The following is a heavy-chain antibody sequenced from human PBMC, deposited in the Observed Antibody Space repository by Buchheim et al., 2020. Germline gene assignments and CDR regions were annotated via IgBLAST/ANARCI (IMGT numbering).Heavy chain of an antibody. D-gene: IGHD2-15*01. CDR1: GFSFSNSW. CDR2: INHDGSET. V-gene: IGHV3-7*01. Sequence: EVQLEESGGTVVQPGGSLRLSCAASGFSFSNSWMNWVRQAPGKGLVWVASINHDGSETYYVDSVNGRFTVSRANVKNSLYSHMSSLRADDTAVYYCARGISTPGIDYWGQGTL. J-gene: IGHJ4*02. CDR3: ARGISTPGIDY.